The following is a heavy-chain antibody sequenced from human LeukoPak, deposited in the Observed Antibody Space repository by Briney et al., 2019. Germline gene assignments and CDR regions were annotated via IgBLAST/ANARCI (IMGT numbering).Heavy chain of an antibody. CDR2: ISGNGLNT. V-gene: IGHV3-23*01. J-gene: IGHJ4*02. CDR3: AKKYYFDTSGYGPSDY. Sequence: GGSLRLSCAASGFTLSSNAMYWVRQTPGKGLEWVSAISGNGLNTYYADSVKGRFTVSRDTSKNTLYLQMNSLRAEDTAIYYCAKKYYFDTSGYGPSDYWGQGTLVTVSS. CDR1: GFTLSSNA. D-gene: IGHD3-22*01.